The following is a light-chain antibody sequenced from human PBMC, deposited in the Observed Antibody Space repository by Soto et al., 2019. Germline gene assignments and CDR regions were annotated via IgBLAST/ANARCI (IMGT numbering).Light chain of an antibody. CDR1: RSDVGGYNY. CDR2: DVN. Sequence: QSVLTQPASVSGSPGQSITISCTGTRSDVGGYNYVSWYQHHPGKAPKLIIYDVNNRPSGVSYRFSGSKSGNTASLTISGLQAEDEADYYGSSYTRIATWLFGGGTKVTVL. V-gene: IGLV2-14*03. J-gene: IGLJ3*02. CDR3: SSYTRIATWL.